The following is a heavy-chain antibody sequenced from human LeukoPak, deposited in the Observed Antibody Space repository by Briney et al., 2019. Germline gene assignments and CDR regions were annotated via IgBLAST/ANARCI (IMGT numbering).Heavy chain of an antibody. CDR1: GFTFSTYS. D-gene: IGHD3-10*01. Sequence: GGSLRLSCAASGFTFSTYSMNWVRQAPGKGLEWVSSISSSSSDIYYADSMKGRFTISRDNAKSSLYLQMNSLRAEDTAVYYCARFGELFTDDFYYGMDVWGQGTTVTVSS. CDR3: ARFGELFTDDFYYGMDV. J-gene: IGHJ6*02. CDR2: ISSSSSDI. V-gene: IGHV3-21*01.